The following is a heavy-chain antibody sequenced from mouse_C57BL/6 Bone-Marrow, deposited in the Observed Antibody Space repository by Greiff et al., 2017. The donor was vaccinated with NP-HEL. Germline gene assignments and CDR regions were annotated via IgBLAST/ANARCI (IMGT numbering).Heavy chain of an antibody. CDR1: GFSLSTFGMG. CDR2: ICWDDDK. Sequence: QVTLKESGPGILQPSQTLSLTCSFSGFSLSTFGMGVGWIRQPSGKGLEWLAHICWDDDKYYNPALKSRLTISKDTSQNQVFLKIANVDTADTATYYCARIYYDYGGPYYYAMDYWGQGTSVTVSS. D-gene: IGHD2-4*01. J-gene: IGHJ4*01. CDR3: ARIYYDYGGPYYYAMDY. V-gene: IGHV8-8*01.